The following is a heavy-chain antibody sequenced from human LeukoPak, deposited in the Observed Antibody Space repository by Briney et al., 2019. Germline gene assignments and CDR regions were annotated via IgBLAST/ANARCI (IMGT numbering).Heavy chain of an antibody. CDR3: ARQPLAATYTGWFDP. CDR2: IYYSGST. V-gene: IGHV4-59*08. D-gene: IGHD6-13*01. J-gene: IGHJ5*02. CDR1: GGSIGRDY. Sequence: PSETLSPTCTVSGGSIGRDYWSWIRQPPGKGLEWIGYIYYSGSTKYNPSLKSRLTISVDTSKSQFSLKLSSVTAADTAVYYCARQPLAATYTGWFDPWGQGTLVTVSS.